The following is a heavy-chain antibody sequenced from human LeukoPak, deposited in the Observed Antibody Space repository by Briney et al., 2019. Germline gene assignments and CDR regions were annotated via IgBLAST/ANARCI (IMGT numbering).Heavy chain of an antibody. CDR1: GFTFSNFA. V-gene: IGHV3-21*01. Sequence: GGSLRLSCTASGFTFSNFAMNWVRQAPGKGLEWVSSISSSTTYIYYGDSVKGRFTISRDNAKNSLYLQMNSLRAEDSAVYYCARGGDSGSYLYYFDYWGQGTLVTVSS. D-gene: IGHD1-26*01. CDR3: ARGGDSGSYLYYFDY. CDR2: ISSSTTYI. J-gene: IGHJ4*02.